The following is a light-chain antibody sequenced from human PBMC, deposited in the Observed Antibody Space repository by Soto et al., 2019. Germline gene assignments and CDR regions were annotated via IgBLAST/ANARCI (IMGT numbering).Light chain of an antibody. J-gene: IGKJ1*01. CDR2: DAS. V-gene: IGKV3-11*01. Sequence: EIVLTQSPATLSLSPGERATLSCRASQSVSSYLAWYQQKPGQAPRLLIYDASNRATGIPARFSGSGSGTDFTLTISSPEPEDFAVYYCQQRSTFGQGTKVEIK. CDR3: QQRST. CDR1: QSVSSY.